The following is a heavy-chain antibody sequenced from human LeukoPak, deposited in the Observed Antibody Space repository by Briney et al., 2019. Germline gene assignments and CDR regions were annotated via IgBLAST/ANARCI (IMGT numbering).Heavy chain of an antibody. CDR1: GFTFSSYS. D-gene: IGHD3-22*01. V-gene: IGHV3-21*01. Sequence: PGGSLRLSCAASGFTFSSYSMNWVRQAPGKGPEWVSSISSSSSYIYYADSVKGRFTISRDNAKNSLYLQMNSLRAEDTAVYYCARGPNYYDSSGPGLTFDYWGQGTLVTVSS. CDR3: ARGPNYYDSSGPGLTFDY. CDR2: ISSSSSYI. J-gene: IGHJ4*02.